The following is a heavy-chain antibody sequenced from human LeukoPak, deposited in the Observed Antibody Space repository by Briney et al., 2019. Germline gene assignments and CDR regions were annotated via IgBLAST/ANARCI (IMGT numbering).Heavy chain of an antibody. D-gene: IGHD6-13*01. CDR2: ISTSGST. V-gene: IGHV4-4*08. CDR3: ARGVVAAAGRAFDF. Sequence: AEPLFLTCTLSGDPFSYFYWSCIRQPPGKRLEGIGYISTSGSTSSTPSLTSRVTISLDTSQNQFSLKLSSLTAADTAVYYCARGVVAAAGRAFDFWGQGTLVTVSS. CDR1: GDPFSYFY. J-gene: IGHJ4*02.